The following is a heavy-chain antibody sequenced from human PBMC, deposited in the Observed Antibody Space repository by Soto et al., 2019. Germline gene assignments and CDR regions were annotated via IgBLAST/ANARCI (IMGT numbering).Heavy chain of an antibody. D-gene: IGHD3-16*01. J-gene: IGHJ3*01. CDR3: ATSPRFAFDF. CDR2: ISYSGAT. CDR1: GGSVSGDKNY. V-gene: IGHV4-61*01. Sequence: QVQLQESGPGLVKPSETLSLTCSVSGGSVSGDKNYWSWIRQSPGKGLEWIGFISYSGATNYNPSLKSRLTISVDRSKNQFSLRLSSVTASDTALYYCATSPRFAFDFWGQGTTVIVSS.